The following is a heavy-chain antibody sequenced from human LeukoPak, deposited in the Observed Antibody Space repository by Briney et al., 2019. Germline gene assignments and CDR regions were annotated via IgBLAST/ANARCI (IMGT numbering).Heavy chain of an antibody. CDR1: GFTFSNFW. J-gene: IGHJ4*02. Sequence: GGSLRLSCAASGFTFSNFWMDWVRQAPGKGLEWVANIRQDGSERYYVDSVKGRFTISRDNAKNSLYLQMNSLRAEDTAVYYCARDRDWYTFDSWGQGVLVTVSS. CDR2: IRQDGSER. V-gene: IGHV3-7*01. D-gene: IGHD1-1*01. CDR3: ARDRDWYTFDS.